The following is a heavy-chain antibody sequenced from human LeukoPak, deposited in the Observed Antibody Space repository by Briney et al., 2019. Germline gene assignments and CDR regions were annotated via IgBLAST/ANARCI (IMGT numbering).Heavy chain of an antibody. CDR2: MNPNSGNT. Sequence: AASVKVSCKASGGTFSSYAISWVRQATGQGLEWMGWMNPNSGNTGYAQKFQGRVTMTRNTSISTAYMELSSLRSEDTAVYYCARGLGKRPQRDLDYWGQGTLVTVSS. J-gene: IGHJ4*02. CDR3: ARGLGKRPQRDLDY. V-gene: IGHV1-8*02. CDR1: GGTFSSYA.